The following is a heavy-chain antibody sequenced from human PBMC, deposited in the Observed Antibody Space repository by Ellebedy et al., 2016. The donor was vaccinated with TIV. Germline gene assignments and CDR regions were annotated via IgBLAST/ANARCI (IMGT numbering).Heavy chain of an antibody. Sequence: ASVKVSXXASGYTFTSFGIIWMRQAPGQGLEWMGIINPSGGSTTYAQKFQGRVTMTRDTSTSTVYMELSSLRSEDTAVYYCARVICNRYCSTTSPEDYSDYWGQGTLVTVSS. V-gene: IGHV1-46*01. CDR3: ARVICNRYCSTTSPEDYSDY. CDR1: GYTFTSFG. CDR2: INPSGGST. J-gene: IGHJ4*02. D-gene: IGHD2-2*01.